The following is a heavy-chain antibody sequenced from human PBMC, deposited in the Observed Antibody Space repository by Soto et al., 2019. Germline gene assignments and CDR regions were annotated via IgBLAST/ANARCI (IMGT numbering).Heavy chain of an antibody. CDR1: GGSISSSSYY. J-gene: IGHJ2*01. CDR3: ARQGKRVGCCWLYFDL. CDR2: LYYSGST. Sequence: QLQLQESGPGLVKPSETLSLTCTVSGGSISSSSYYWGWIRQPPGKGREWIGSLYYSGSTYYNSSLKSRVPRSEDTSNNPFSRTLSSVPAADTAEYYCARQGKRVGCCWLYFDLRGRGALITVSS. D-gene: IGHD2-15*01. V-gene: IGHV4-39*01.